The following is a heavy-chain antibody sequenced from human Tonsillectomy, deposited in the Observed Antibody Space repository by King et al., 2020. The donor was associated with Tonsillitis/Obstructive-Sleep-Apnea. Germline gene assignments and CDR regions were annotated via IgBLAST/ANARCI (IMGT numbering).Heavy chain of an antibody. V-gene: IGHV3-43*02. J-gene: IGHJ4*02. D-gene: IGHD3-3*01. CDR1: GFTFDDYA. CDR3: AKDDAGGLRFLEWLFRD. CDR2: ISGDGGST. Sequence: VQLVESGGGVVQPGGSLRLSCAASGFTFDDYAMHWVRQAPGKGLEWVSLISGDGGSTYYADSVKGRFTISRDNSKNSLYLQMNSLRTEDTALYYCAKDDAGGLRFLEWLFRDWGQGTLVTVSS.